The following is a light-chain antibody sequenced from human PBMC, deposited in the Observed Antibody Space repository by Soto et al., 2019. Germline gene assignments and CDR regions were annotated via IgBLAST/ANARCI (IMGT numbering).Light chain of an antibody. J-gene: IGKJ2*01. CDR1: QSISRY. V-gene: IGKV1-39*01. CDR2: TAS. Sequence: DIQMTQSPSSLSASVGDRVTIMCRASQSISRYLNWYQQKPGKAPKFLIYTASSLESGVLSRFRGRGSGAEFTLTISSLQPEDFATYYCQQRYTSTYTCGQGTKLQIK. CDR3: QQRYTSTYT.